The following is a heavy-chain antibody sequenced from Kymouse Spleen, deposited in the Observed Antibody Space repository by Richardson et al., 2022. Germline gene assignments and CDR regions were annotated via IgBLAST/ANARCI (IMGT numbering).Heavy chain of an antibody. V-gene: IGHV1-8*01. J-gene: IGHJ2*01. CDR3: ARVVVVPAATLYWYFDL. CDR2: MNPNSGNT. Sequence: QVQLVQSGAEVKKPGASVKVSCKASGYTFTSYDINWVRQATGQGLEWMGWMNPNSGNTGYAQKFQGRVTMTRNTSISTAYMELSSLRSEDTAVYYCARVVVVPAATLYWYFDLWGRGTLVTVSS. D-gene: IGHD2-2*02. CDR1: GYTFTSYD.